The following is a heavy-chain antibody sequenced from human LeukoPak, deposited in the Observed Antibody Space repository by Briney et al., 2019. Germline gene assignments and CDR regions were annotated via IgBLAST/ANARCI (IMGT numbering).Heavy chain of an antibody. D-gene: IGHD4-17*01. CDR2: ISAYNGTT. J-gene: IGHJ5*02. CDR1: GYTFTRYY. V-gene: IGHV1-18*04. Sequence: GASVKVSRKASGYTFTRYYMHLVRQDPGEGPEWMGWISAYNGTTNDAQKLQGRVPMTTDTSTSTAYMELRSLRSDDTAVYYCARGSYGDSWGQGPLVTVSS. CDR3: ARGSYGDS.